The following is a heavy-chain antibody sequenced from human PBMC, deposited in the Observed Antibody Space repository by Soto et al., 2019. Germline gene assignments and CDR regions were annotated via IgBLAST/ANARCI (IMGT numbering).Heavy chain of an antibody. CDR1: GGSFSGYY. D-gene: IGHD1-7*01. J-gene: IGHJ5*02. Sequence: PSETLSLTCAVYGGSFSGYYWSWIRQPPGKGLEWIGEINHSGSTNYNPSLKSRVTISVDTSKNQFSLKLSSVTAADTAVYYCASGLMGELELFWFDPWGQGTLVTVSS. V-gene: IGHV4-34*01. CDR3: ASGLMGELELFWFDP. CDR2: INHSGST.